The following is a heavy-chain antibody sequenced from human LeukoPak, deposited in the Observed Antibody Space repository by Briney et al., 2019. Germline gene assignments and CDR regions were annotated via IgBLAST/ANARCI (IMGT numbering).Heavy chain of an antibody. J-gene: IGHJ1*01. CDR3: ARFYCRGGSCPQDAEYYEF. CDR2: IVVASGNT. Sequence: SVKVSCKASGFTFTNSAMQWVRQARGQRLEWIGWIVVASGNTKYAQKFQERVTITRDMSTSTAYMELSSLSPEDTAVYYCARFYCRGGSCPQDAEYYEFWGQGTLVTVSS. V-gene: IGHV1-58*02. CDR1: GFTFTNSA. D-gene: IGHD2-15*01.